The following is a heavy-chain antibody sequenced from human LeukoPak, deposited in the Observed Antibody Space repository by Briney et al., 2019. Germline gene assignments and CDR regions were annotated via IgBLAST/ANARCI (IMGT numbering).Heavy chain of an antibody. V-gene: IGHV1-18*01. Sequence: GASVKVSCKTSGYTFTSTYINWVRQAPGQGLEWMGWISAYNGKTNYAQKFQGRVTMTTGSSTSTASMDLTSLRPDDTAVYYCARGGTYYPSIDYWGQGTLVTVSS. CDR1: GYTFTSTY. D-gene: IGHD1-26*01. CDR2: ISAYNGKT. J-gene: IGHJ4*02. CDR3: ARGGTYYPSIDY.